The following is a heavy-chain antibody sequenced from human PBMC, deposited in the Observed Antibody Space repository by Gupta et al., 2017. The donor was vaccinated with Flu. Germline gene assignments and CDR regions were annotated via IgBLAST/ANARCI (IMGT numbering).Heavy chain of an antibody. Sequence: QVQLEEYGGGVVQPGRSLRLSFAASGITFKDYPMHWIRPAPGKGLNGVAVISDDGSKTFLVDSLKDRFIIPRDNSRNTLYLQMNSLRPDDTAVYYCAQGDVGGQGTLVMVSS. CDR2: ISDDGSKT. J-gene: IGHJ4*02. V-gene: IGHV3-30*18. D-gene: IGHD2-21*02. CDR1: GITFKDYP. CDR3: AQGDV.